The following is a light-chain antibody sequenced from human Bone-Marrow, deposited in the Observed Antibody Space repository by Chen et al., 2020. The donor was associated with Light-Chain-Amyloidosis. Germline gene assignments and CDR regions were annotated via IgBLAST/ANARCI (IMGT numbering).Light chain of an antibody. CDR2: DVS. V-gene: IGLV2-11*01. CDR3: CSYAGSYTWV. J-gene: IGLJ3*02. CDR1: SSYVCVYNN. Sequence: QSALTQPRSVSGSPGQSVAISCTGTSSYVCVYNNVSWYQQHPGKAPKFMIYDVSKRTSGVPDRFSGSKSGNKASLAISGLQAEDEADYYCCSYAGSYTWVFGGGTKLTVL.